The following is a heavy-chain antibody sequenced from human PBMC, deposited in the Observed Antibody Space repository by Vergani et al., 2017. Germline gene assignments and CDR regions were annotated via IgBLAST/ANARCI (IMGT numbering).Heavy chain of an antibody. CDR3: AKGVYCSSTSCYEGRGYYYGMGV. V-gene: IGHV3-23*01. CDR2: VSGSSATP. J-gene: IGHJ6*02. D-gene: IGHD2-2*01. CDR1: GFSFPGYA. Sequence: EVQLLESGGGLVQPGGSLRLSCEASGFSFPGYAMSWVRQAPGKGLEWVSSVSGSSATPYYADSVKGRFIISRDNSKNTLHLQMNSLRADDTAVYYCAKGVYCSSTSCYEGRGYYYGMGVWGQGTTVTFSS.